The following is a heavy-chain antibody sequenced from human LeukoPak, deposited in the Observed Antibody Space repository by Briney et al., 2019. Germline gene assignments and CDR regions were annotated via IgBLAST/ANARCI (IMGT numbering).Heavy chain of an antibody. V-gene: IGHV4-61*08. Sequence: SETLSLTCTVSGGSISSGDYYWSWIRQPPGKGLEWIGYIYYSGSTNYNPSLKSRVTISVDTSKNQFSLKLSSVTAADTAVYYCARGRSVTFSYWGQGTLVTVSS. J-gene: IGHJ4*02. D-gene: IGHD4-17*01. CDR1: GGSISSGDYY. CDR3: ARGRSVTFSY. CDR2: IYYSGST.